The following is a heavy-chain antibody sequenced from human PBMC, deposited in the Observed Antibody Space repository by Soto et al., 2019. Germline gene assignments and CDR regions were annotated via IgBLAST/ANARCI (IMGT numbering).Heavy chain of an antibody. V-gene: IGHV4-4*02. D-gene: IGHD3-16*02. CDR2: IYYSGST. CDR3: ARRRGYSFYYHSYGMDG. Sequence: KPSETLSLTCAVSGGSISSGDWCWSWVRQSPGKGLEWIGEIYYSGSTTYNPSLKSRVTISVDTSENQFSLKLTSVTAADTAVYYCARRRGYSFYYHSYGMDGWCPGTMVSVSS. J-gene: IGHJ6*02. CDR1: GGSISSGDW.